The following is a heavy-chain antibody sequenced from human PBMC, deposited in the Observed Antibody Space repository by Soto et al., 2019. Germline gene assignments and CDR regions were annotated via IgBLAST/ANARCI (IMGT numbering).Heavy chain of an antibody. CDR2: INHSGST. CDR3: ARGHLWFGERNYYYYGMDV. D-gene: IGHD3-10*01. CDR1: GGSFSGYY. V-gene: IGHV4-34*01. J-gene: IGHJ6*02. Sequence: NPSETLSLTCAVYGGSFSGYYWSWIRQPPGKGLEWIGEINHSGSTNYNPSLKSRVTISVDTSKNQFSLKLSSVTAADTAVYYCARGHLWFGERNYYYYGMDVWGQGTTVTVSS.